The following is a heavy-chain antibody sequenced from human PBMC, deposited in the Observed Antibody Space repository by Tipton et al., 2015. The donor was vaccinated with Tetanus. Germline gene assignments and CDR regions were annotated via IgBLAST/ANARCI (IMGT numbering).Heavy chain of an antibody. CDR1: GGSINSVGYY. J-gene: IGHJ3*01. V-gene: IGHV4-31*03. Sequence: TLSLTCTVSGGSINSVGYYWSWIRQHPGKGLEWIGYVSYGGTTSYNPSLKSRLALSQDPSKNQFFMELSSVTAADTAIYYCARDGGNSNGYALYDWGQGTRVTVSS. D-gene: IGHD5-18*01. CDR2: VSYGGTT. CDR3: ARDGGNSNGYALYD.